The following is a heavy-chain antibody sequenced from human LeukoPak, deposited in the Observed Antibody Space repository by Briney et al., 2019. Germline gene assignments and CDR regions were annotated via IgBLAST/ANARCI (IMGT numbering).Heavy chain of an antibody. Sequence: GGCLRLSCTASGFTFGSYAIYWVPQAPGQGLEGVSGISGSGGITYFADSVKGRFTISRDNSKNTVYLQINSLRAEDTALYYCAKTTAGYSSGRYPGWPMDYWGQGTLVTVSS. CDR2: ISGSGGIT. CDR1: GFTFGSYA. D-gene: IGHD6-19*01. J-gene: IGHJ4*02. CDR3: AKTTAGYSSGRYPGWPMDY. V-gene: IGHV3-23*01.